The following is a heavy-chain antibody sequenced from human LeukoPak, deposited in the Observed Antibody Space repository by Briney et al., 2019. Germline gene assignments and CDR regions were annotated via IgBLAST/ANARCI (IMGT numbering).Heavy chain of an antibody. CDR2: INPNSGGT. CDR1: GYTFTGYY. D-gene: IGHD6-19*01. Sequence: ASVKVSCKASGYTFTGYYMHWVRQAPGQGLEWMGWINPNSGGTNYAQRFQGRVTMTRDTSIRTAYMELSRLRSDDTAVYYCAPAVAGDYFDSWGQGTLVTVSS. CDR3: APAVAGDYFDS. J-gene: IGHJ4*02. V-gene: IGHV1-2*02.